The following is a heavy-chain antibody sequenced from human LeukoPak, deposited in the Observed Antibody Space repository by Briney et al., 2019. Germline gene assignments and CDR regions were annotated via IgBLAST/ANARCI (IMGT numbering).Heavy chain of an antibody. Sequence: GASVKVSCKASGYTFTSYDINWVRQATGQGLEWMGWMNPNSGNTGYAQKFQGRVTITRNTSISTAYMELSSLRSEDTAVYYCARVGYSYGLGYYMDVSGKGTTVTVSS. J-gene: IGHJ6*03. V-gene: IGHV1-8*03. CDR2: MNPNSGNT. CDR3: ARVGYSYGLGYYMDV. CDR1: GYTFTSYD. D-gene: IGHD5-18*01.